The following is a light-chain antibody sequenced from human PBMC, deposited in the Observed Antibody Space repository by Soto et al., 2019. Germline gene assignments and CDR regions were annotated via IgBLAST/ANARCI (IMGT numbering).Light chain of an antibody. CDR1: QSLLHTNGYIY. CDR3: MQALQTPIT. V-gene: IGKV2-28*01. J-gene: IGKJ5*01. Sequence: DIVMTQSPLSLPVTPGEPASISCRSSQSLLHTNGYIYLDWYLLKPGQSPQLLIFLGSNRASGVPDRFSGSGSGTDFSLKISRVEAEDVGVYYCMQALQTPITFGQGTRLEIK. CDR2: LGS.